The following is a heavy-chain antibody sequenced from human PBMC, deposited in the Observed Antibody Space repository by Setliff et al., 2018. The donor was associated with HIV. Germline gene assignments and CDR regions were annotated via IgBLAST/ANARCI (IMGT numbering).Heavy chain of an antibody. D-gene: IGHD1-20*01. V-gene: IGHV4-4*02. CDR1: GGSISSSNW. CDR3: ARGQEDKGYNGNYFYYFYMDV. Sequence: SETLSLTCAVSGGSISSSNWWSWVRQTPGKGLEWIGEIYHSGSTTYNPPLKRRVTMSLDKSKNQFSLKVTSVTAADTAVYFCARGQEDKGYNGNYFYYFYMDVWGKGTTVTVSS. CDR2: IYHSGST. J-gene: IGHJ6*03.